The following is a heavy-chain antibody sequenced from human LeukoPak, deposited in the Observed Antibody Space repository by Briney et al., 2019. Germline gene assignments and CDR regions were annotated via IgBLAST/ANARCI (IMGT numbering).Heavy chain of an antibody. CDR3: ARDSAPVRTSWYFDL. J-gene: IGHJ2*01. Sequence: SETLSLTCTVSGGSFSSHYWTWIRHPPGKALEWIGYYTGDANYNPTKYNPFLRSRATTSLDTSTNQFSLKLSSVTAADTAVYYCARDSAPVRTSWYFDLWGRGTLVTVSS. V-gene: IGHV4-59*11. D-gene: IGHD1-14*01. CDR2: YTGDANYNPT. CDR1: GGSFSSHY.